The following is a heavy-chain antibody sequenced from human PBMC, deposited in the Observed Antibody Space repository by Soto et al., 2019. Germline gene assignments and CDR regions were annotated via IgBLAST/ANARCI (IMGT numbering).Heavy chain of an antibody. D-gene: IGHD3-10*01. CDR3: ASIWFGDFDY. J-gene: IGHJ4*01. Sequence: SETLSLTCAVSGGSISSGGYSWSWIRQPPGKGLEWIGYFHSSGATYKDPSLKSRVTISVDTSKNQISLKLDSVTAADTAVYYCASIWFGDFDYWGHGTLVTVSS. CDR2: FHSSGAT. V-gene: IGHV4-30-2*05. CDR1: GGSISSGGYS.